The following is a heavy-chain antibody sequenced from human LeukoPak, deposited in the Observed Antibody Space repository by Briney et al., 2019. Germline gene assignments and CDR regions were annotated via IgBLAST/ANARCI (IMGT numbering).Heavy chain of an antibody. CDR1: GFTSSSYA. J-gene: IGHJ4*02. CDR3: AKDIVLMVYASYFDY. Sequence: GGSLRLSCAASGFTSSSYAMSWVRQAPGKGLEWVSAISGSGGSTYYADSVKGRFTISRDNSKNTLYLQMNSLRAEDTAVYYCAKDIVLMVYASYFDYWGQGTLVTVSS. V-gene: IGHV3-23*01. CDR2: ISGSGGST. D-gene: IGHD2-8*01.